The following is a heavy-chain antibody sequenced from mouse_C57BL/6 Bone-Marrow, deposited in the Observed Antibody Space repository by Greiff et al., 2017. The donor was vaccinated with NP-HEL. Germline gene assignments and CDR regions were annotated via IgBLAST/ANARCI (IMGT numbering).Heavy chain of an antibody. Sequence: VQLQQSVAELVRPGASVKLSCTASGFNFKNTYMHWVKQRPEQGLEWIGRIDPANGNTNYAPKFQGKATITADTSSNTAYLQLRSLTSEDTAIYYCAGHYDYDGGDYWGQGTTLTVSS. D-gene: IGHD2-4*01. CDR1: GFNFKNTY. J-gene: IGHJ2*01. V-gene: IGHV14-3*01. CDR3: AGHYDYDGGDY. CDR2: IDPANGNT.